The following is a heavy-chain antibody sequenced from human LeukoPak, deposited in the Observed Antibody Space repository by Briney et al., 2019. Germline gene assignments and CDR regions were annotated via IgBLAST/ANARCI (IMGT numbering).Heavy chain of an antibody. V-gene: IGHV1-2*04. J-gene: IGHJ5*02. Sequence: ASVKVSCKASGYTFTGYYMHWVRQAPGQGLEWMGWINPNSGGTNYAQKFQGWVTMTRDTSISTAYMELSGLRSDDTAVYYCAREEEDSSGWSTHNWFDPWGQGTLVTVSS. CDR3: AREEEDSSGWSTHNWFDP. D-gene: IGHD6-19*01. CDR2: INPNSGGT. CDR1: GYTFTGYY.